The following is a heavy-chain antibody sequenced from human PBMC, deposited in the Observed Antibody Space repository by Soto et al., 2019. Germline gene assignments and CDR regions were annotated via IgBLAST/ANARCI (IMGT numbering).Heavy chain of an antibody. CDR1: GGSFRRYY. D-gene: IGHD3-10*01. V-gene: IGHV4-34*01. Sequence: AVYGGSFRRYYWRGCRQPPGKKLEWIGEINHSGSTNYNLSLKSRVTISVDTSKNKFSLKLSSVTAADTAVYYFAIANYGSADYYYGMDVWGQCTTVT. J-gene: IGHJ6*02. CDR3: AIANYGSADYYYGMDV. CDR2: INHSGST.